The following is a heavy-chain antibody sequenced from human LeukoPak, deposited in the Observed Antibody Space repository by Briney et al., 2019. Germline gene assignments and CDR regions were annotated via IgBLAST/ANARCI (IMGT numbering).Heavy chain of an antibody. CDR3: ARVSSAAGKIGFDY. CDR2: INHSGST. D-gene: IGHD6-13*01. CDR1: GGSFSGYY. V-gene: IGHV4-34*01. J-gene: IGHJ4*02. Sequence: SETLSLTCAVYGGSFSGYYWSWIRQPPGKGLEWIGEINHSGSTNYNPSLKSRVTISVDTSKNQFSLKLSSVTAEDTAVYYCARVSSAAGKIGFDYWGQGTLVTVSS.